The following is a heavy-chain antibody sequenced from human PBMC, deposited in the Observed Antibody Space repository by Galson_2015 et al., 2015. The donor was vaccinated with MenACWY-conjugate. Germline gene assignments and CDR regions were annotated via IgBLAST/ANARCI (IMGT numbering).Heavy chain of an antibody. J-gene: IGHJ6*02. CDR2: ISGSGANT. V-gene: IGHV3-23*01. CDR1: GFTFRDYA. CDR3: AKTQKRIYFYYGMDV. Sequence: SLRLSCAASGFTFRDYAMNWVRLAPGTGLEWISAISGSGANTYYADSVKGRFTISRDNSKDTVYLQLNSLRAEDAAVYYCAKTQKRIYFYYGMDVWGQGTTVTVSS.